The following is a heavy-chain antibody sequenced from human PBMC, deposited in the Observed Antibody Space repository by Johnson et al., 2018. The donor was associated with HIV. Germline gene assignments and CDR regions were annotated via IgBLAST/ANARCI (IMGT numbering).Heavy chain of an antibody. D-gene: IGHD6-13*01. Sequence: QVQLVESGGGLVQPGGSLRLSCAASGFTFSNYAMHWVRLAPGKGLQWMAVISYDAGKKYYADSVRGRFTISRDISKNTLYLQMDSLRPDDTALYYCARGRKDMEAADGLDNDAFDMWGQGTLVTVSS. CDR3: ARGRKDMEAADGLDNDAFDM. CDR2: ISYDAGKK. V-gene: IGHV3-30*04. J-gene: IGHJ3*02. CDR1: GFTFSNYA.